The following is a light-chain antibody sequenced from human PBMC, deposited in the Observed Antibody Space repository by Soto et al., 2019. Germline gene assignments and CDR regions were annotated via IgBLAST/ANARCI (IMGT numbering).Light chain of an antibody. CDR3: CSYAGNSVV. V-gene: IGLV2-11*01. CDR2: DVS. Sequence: QSALTQPRSVSGSPGQSVTISCTGTSSDVGGYNYVSWYQQHPGKAPKLMIYDVSKRPSGVPDRFSGSKFGNTASLTISGLQAEDEADYYCCSYAGNSVVFGGGTKLTVL. J-gene: IGLJ2*01. CDR1: SSDVGGYNY.